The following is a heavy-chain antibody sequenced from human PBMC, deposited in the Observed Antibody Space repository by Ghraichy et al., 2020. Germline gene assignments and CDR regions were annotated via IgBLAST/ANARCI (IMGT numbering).Heavy chain of an antibody. CDR1: GYTLTELS. Sequence: ASVKVSCKVSGYTLTELSMHWVRQAPGKGLEWMGGFDPEDGETIYAQKFQGRVTMTEDTSTDTAYMELSSLRSEDTAVYYCATSSGWTGWFDPWGQGTLVNGYS. V-gene: IGHV1-24*01. D-gene: IGHD6-19*01. CDR2: FDPEDGET. CDR3: ATSSGWTGWFDP. J-gene: IGHJ5*02.